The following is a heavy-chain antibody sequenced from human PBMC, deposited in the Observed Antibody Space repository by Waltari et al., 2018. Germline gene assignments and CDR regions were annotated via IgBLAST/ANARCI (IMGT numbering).Heavy chain of an antibody. CDR3: ASRSSEYGDSYWYFDL. Sequence: QLQLQESGPGLVKPSETLSLTCTVSGGSISSSSYYWGWIRQPPGKGLEWIGSIYYSGSTYYNPSLKSRVTISVDTSKNQFSLKLSSVTAADTAVYYCASRSSEYGDSYWYFDLWGRGTLVTVSS. V-gene: IGHV4-39*01. J-gene: IGHJ2*01. CDR1: GGSISSSSYY. D-gene: IGHD4-17*01. CDR2: IYYSGST.